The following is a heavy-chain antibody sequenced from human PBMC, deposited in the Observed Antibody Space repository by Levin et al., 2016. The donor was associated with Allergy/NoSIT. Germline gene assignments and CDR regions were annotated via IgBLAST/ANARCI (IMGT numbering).Heavy chain of an antibody. V-gene: IGHV3-48*02. J-gene: IGHJ6*02. CDR3: ARDRTRIVGATVGSSYYYGMDV. CDR2: ISSSSSTI. D-gene: IGHD1-26*01. Sequence: WIRQPPGKGLEWVSYISSSSSTIYYADSVKGRFTISRDNAKNSLYLQMNSLRDEDTAVYYCARDRTRIVGATVGSSYYYGMDVWGQGTTVTVSS.